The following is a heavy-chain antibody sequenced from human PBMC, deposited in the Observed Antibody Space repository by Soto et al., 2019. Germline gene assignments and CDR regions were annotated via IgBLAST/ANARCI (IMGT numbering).Heavy chain of an antibody. CDR1: GFTFSDYY. D-gene: IGHD5-12*01. CDR3: ARPADGYTVDY. CDR2: ISGTGNTV. V-gene: IGHV3-11*01. Sequence: QVQLVESGGGLVKPVGSLRLSCAASGFTFSDYYMSWIRQAPGKGLEWVSHISGTGNTVYYADSVKGRFTISRDNAKNSLYLQMNSLRAEDTAVYYCARPADGYTVDYWGQGTLVTVSS. J-gene: IGHJ4*02.